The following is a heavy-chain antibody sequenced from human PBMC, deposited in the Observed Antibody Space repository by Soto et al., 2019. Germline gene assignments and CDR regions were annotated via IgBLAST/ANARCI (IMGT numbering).Heavy chain of an antibody. V-gene: IGHV1-8*01. J-gene: IGHJ3*02. D-gene: IGHD1-7*01. CDR1: GYTFTSYD. CDR3: ARKESYNWNYVLRVNDAFDI. Sequence: ASVKVSCKASGYTFTSYDINWVRQATGQGLEWMGWMNPNSGNTGYAQKFQGRVTMTRNTSISTAYMELSSLRSEDTAVYYCARKESYNWNYVLRVNDAFDIWGQGTMVTV. CDR2: MNPNSGNT.